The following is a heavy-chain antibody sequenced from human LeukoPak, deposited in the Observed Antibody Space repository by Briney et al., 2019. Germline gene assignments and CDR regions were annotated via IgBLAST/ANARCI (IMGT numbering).Heavy chain of an antibody. V-gene: IGHV4-59*04. D-gene: IGHD1-1*01. CDR3: AIERSGYFDY. Sequence: SETLSLTCTVSGGSISSYYWSWIRQPPGKGLEWIGYIYHSGSTYYNPSLKSRVTISVDRSKNQFSLKLSSVTAADTAVYYCAIERSGYFDYWGQGTLVTVSS. CDR2: IYHSGST. CDR1: GGSISSYY. J-gene: IGHJ4*02.